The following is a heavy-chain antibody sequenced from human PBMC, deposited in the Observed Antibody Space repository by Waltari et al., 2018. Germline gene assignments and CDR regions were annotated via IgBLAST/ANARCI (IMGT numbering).Heavy chain of an antibody. J-gene: IGHJ6*02. CDR2: IHHSGST. Sequence: LLQRWGAGLMQPSAPLSISGAYDGGSCGGYYWCWIRPPRGGGVGWGGIIHHSGSTNYNPSLKSRVTISVDTSKNQFSLKLSSVTAADTAVYYCARHRVGVVHLGAAAAHGSYYYYYGMDVWGQGTTVTVSS. CDR3: ARHRVGVVHLGAAAAHGSYYYYYGMDV. CDR1: GGSCGGYY. D-gene: IGHD6-13*01. V-gene: IGHV4-34*01.